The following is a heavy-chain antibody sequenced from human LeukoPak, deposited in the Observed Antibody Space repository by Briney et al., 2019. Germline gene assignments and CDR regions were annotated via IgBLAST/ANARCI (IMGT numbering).Heavy chain of an antibody. CDR3: ARGLSGPYYYYYMDV. J-gene: IGHJ6*03. CDR2: INPNNDDT. CDR1: VFTFTGYY. Sequence: ASVKVSCKASVFTFTGYYIHWVRQAPGQGLEWMGWINPNNDDTNYAQKFQGRVTMTRDTSISTAYMELSRLRADDTAVYYCARGLSGPYYYYYMDVWGKGTSVTVSS. V-gene: IGHV1-2*02. D-gene: IGHD2-15*01.